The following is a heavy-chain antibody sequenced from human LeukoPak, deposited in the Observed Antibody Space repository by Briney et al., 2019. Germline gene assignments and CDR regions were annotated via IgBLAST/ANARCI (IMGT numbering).Heavy chain of an antibody. Sequence: KSGGSLRLSCAASGFTFSSYSMNWVRQATGKGLEWVSSISSSSSYISYADSVKGRFTISRDNAKNSLYLQMNSLRAEDTAVYYCARDVAGGQQWLVQYLDYWGQGTLVTVSS. CDR3: ARDVAGGQQWLVQYLDY. D-gene: IGHD6-19*01. J-gene: IGHJ4*02. CDR1: GFTFSSYS. V-gene: IGHV3-21*01. CDR2: ISSSSSYI.